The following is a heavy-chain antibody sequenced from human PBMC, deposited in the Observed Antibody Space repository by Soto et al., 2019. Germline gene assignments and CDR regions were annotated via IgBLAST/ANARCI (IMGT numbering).Heavy chain of an antibody. J-gene: IGHJ4*02. CDR2: ISYDGSNK. CDR1: GFTFSSYG. CDR3: ARGAVAYSSSSEDFDY. V-gene: IGHV3-30*03. Sequence: PGGSLRLSCAASGFTFSSYGMHWVCQAPGKGLEWVAVISYDGSNKYYADSVKGRFTISRDNSKNTLYLQMNSLRAEDTAVYYCARGAVAYSSSSEDFDYWGQGTLVTVSS. D-gene: IGHD6-6*01.